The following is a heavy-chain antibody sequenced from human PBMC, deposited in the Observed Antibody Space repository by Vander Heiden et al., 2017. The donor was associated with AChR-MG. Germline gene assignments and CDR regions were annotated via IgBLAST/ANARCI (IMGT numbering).Heavy chain of an antibody. J-gene: IGHJ4*02. Sequence: QVQLVESGGGVVRPGRPLSRSCAASGCTFSAHGMNWVRQAPGKGREWVAFISNDGENKNYAESVKGRFFISRDNSKKSLHLLVNSLRSEDTAVYFCAKILTDTSGWENVDFWGQGTLVTVSS. CDR2: ISNDGENK. V-gene: IGHV3-30*18. D-gene: IGHD6-19*01. CDR1: GCTFSAHG. CDR3: AKILTDTSGWENVDF.